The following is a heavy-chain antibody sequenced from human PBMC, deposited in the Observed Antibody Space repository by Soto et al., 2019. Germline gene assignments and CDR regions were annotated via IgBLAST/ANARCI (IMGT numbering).Heavy chain of an antibody. D-gene: IGHD1-7*01. V-gene: IGHV1-69*13. CDR3: ARDRPHLHETTGRIDS. CDR1: GGTFSSYA. CDR2: IIPIFGTA. J-gene: IGHJ4*02. Sequence: SVKVSCKASGGTFSSYAISWVRQAPGQGLEWMGGIIPIFGTANYAQKFQGRVTITADESTSTAYMELSSLRSEDTAVYYCARDRPHLHETTGRIDSWGQGMLVTVSS.